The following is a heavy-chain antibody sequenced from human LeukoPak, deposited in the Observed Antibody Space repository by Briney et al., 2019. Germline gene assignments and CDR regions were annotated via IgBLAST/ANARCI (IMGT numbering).Heavy chain of an antibody. D-gene: IGHD1-20*01. CDR1: GDSISSSTSSTTYY. Sequence: SETLSLTCTVSGDSISSSTSSTTYYWGWIRQPPGKGLEWIGSITYSGATHHNESLKSRVTISVDTSRNQFSLRLSSVTAADTAVYFCARHGGRYNWSPSDWGQGTLVTVSS. J-gene: IGHJ4*02. CDR2: ITYSGAT. CDR3: ARHGGRYNWSPSD. V-gene: IGHV4-39*01.